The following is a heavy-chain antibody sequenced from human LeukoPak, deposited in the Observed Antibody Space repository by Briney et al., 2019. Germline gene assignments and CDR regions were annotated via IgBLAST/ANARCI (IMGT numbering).Heavy chain of an antibody. V-gene: IGHV3-30*02. J-gene: IGHJ4*02. CDR1: GFTFSDFG. CDR3: AKDRDDYGDDC. CDR2: VRSDGTSK. D-gene: IGHD4-17*01. Sequence: GGSLGLSCAASGFTFSDFGMHWVRQAPGKGLEWVALVRSDGTSKYYADSVKGRFTISRDNSKNTLYLQMNSLRAEDTAVYYCAKDRDDYGDDCWGQGILVTVST.